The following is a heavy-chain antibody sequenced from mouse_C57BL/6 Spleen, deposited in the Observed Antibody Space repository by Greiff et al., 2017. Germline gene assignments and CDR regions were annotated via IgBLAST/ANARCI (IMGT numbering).Heavy chain of an antibody. CDR1: GYTFTSYG. D-gene: IGHD2-5*01. CDR2: IYPRSGNT. J-gene: IGHJ4*01. Sequence: VQLVESGAELARPGASVKLSCKASGYTFTSYGISWVKQRTGQGLEWIGEIYPRSGNTYYNEKFKGKATLTADKSSSTAYMELRSLTSEDSAVYFCARAVYYSNSYYAMDYWGQGTSVTVSS. V-gene: IGHV1-81*01. CDR3: ARAVYYSNSYYAMDY.